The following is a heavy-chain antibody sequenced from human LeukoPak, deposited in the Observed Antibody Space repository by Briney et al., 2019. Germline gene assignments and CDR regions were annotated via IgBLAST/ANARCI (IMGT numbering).Heavy chain of an antibody. Sequence: SETLSLTCTVSGGSIGSSSYYWGWIRQPPGKGLEWIGSIYYSGSTYYNPSLKSRVTISVDTSKNQFSLKLSSVTAADTAVYYCARDSKEYQLLYFDYWGQGTLVTVSS. D-gene: IGHD2-2*01. CDR1: GGSIGSSSYY. CDR2: IYYSGST. CDR3: ARDSKEYQLLYFDY. V-gene: IGHV4-39*07. J-gene: IGHJ4*02.